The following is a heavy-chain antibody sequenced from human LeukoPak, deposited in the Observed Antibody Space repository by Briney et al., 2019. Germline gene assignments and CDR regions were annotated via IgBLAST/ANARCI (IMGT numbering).Heavy chain of an antibody. CDR3: ARSAAMNYDILTSYSPSGFGP. Sequence: ASVKVSCKASGYTFTSYGFNWVRQAPGQGLEWMGWISAYNGNTNSAQKFQGRVSMTTDTSTSTTYMELRSLRSDDTAVYYCARSAAMNYDILTSYSPSGFGPWGQGTLVTVSS. CDR1: GYTFTSYG. J-gene: IGHJ5*02. D-gene: IGHD3-9*01. V-gene: IGHV1-18*01. CDR2: ISAYNGNT.